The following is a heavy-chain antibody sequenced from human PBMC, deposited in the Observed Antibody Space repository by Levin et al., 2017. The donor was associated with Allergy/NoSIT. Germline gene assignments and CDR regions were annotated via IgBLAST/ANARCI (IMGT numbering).Heavy chain of an antibody. D-gene: IGHD6-13*01. CDR2: ISYDGSNK. CDR1: GFTFSNYG. V-gene: IGHV3-30*18. J-gene: IGHJ4*02. Sequence: PGGSLRLSCAASGFTFSNYGIHWVRQAPGKGLEWVAIISYDGSNKYYVDSVKGRFTVSRDNSKNTVFLQMNSLRADDTAVYFCAKDLFATVSRWYISGSWGQGTLVTVSS. CDR3: AKDLFATVSRWYISGS.